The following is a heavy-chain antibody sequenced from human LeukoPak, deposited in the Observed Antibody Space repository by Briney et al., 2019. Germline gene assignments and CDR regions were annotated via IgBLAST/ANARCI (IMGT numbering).Heavy chain of an antibody. Sequence: ASVKVSCKASGYTFTSYAMHWVRQAPGQRLEWMGWISAYNGNTNYAQKLQGRVTMTTDTSTSTAYMELRSLRSDDTAVYYCARGDYVAFDIWGQGTMVTVSS. J-gene: IGHJ3*02. V-gene: IGHV1-18*01. CDR3: ARGDYVAFDI. CDR1: GYTFTSYA. CDR2: ISAYNGNT. D-gene: IGHD4/OR15-4a*01.